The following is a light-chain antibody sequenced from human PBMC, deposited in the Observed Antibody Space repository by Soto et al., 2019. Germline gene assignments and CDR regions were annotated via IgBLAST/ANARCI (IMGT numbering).Light chain of an antibody. Sequence: DIQMTQSPSTLSESVGDRVTITCRASQSISDALAWYQQRPGKAPKVLIYKASSLESGVPSRFSGSGSGTEFTLTISSLRPDDFATHYCQQSNTYPFTYGQGTRLEI. V-gene: IGKV1-5*03. CDR3: QQSNTYPFT. J-gene: IGKJ5*01. CDR1: QSISDA. CDR2: KAS.